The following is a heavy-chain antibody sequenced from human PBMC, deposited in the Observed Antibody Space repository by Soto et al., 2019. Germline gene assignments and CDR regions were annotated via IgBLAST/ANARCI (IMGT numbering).Heavy chain of an antibody. CDR3: ARFGSDDSSGYYLLFDY. D-gene: IGHD3-22*01. Sequence: GGSLRLSCAASGFTFSSYWMSWVRQAPGKGLEWVANIKKDGSEKYYVDSVKGRFTISRDNAKNSLYLQMNSLRAEDTAVYYCARFGSDDSSGYYLLFDYWGQGTLVTVSS. J-gene: IGHJ4*02. V-gene: IGHV3-7*05. CDR1: GFTFSSYW. CDR2: IKKDGSEK.